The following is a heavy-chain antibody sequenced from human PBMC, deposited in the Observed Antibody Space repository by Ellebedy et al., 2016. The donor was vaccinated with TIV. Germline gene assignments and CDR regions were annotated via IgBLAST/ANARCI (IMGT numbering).Heavy chain of an antibody. V-gene: IGHV3-23*01. CDR1: GFTFSSYA. CDR3: AKDTEGYYGSGSYWDYFDY. D-gene: IGHD3-10*01. Sequence: GESLKISCAASGFTFSSYAMSWVRQAPGKGLEWVSAISGSGGRTYYADSVNGRFTISRDNSKNTLYLQMNSLRAEDTAVYYCAKDTEGYYGSGSYWDYFDYWGQGTLVTVSS. J-gene: IGHJ4*02. CDR2: ISGSGGRT.